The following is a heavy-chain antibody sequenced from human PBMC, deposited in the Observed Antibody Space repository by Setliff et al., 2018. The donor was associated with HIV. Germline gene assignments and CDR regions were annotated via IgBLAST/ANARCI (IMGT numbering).Heavy chain of an antibody. Sequence: SETLSLTCTVSGDSISSYSWNWIRQPPGRGLEWIGYVYASGETNYNPSLKSRVTMSTDTSRYQFFLNLNYATAADTAVYFCARRVLQDSTITSSNWFDSWGQGTLVTVSS. CDR1: GDSISSYS. V-gene: IGHV4-4*09. CDR3: ARRVLQDSTITSSNWFDS. D-gene: IGHD2-2*01. CDR2: VYASGET. J-gene: IGHJ5*01.